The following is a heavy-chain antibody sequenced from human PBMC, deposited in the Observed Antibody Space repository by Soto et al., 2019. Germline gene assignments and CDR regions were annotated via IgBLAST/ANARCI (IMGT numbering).Heavy chain of an antibody. V-gene: IGHV3-21*01. CDR1: GFTFSSYS. CDR3: ARDPYYDFWSGYYRNWFDP. J-gene: IGHJ5*02. Sequence: EVQLVESGGGLVKPGGSLRLSCAASGFTFSSYSMNWVRQAPGKGLEWVSSISSSSSYIYYADSVKGRFTISRDNAKNSLCLQMNSLRAEDTAVYYCARDPYYDFWSGYYRNWFDPWGQGTLVTVSS. D-gene: IGHD3-3*01. CDR2: ISSSSSYI.